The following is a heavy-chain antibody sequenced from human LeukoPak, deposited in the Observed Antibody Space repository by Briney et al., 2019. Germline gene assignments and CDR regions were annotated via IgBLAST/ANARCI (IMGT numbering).Heavy chain of an antibody. CDR1: GGSISSYY. V-gene: IGHV4-59*01. J-gene: IGHJ4*02. CDR3: ARAGSGYYPFDD. CDR2: VYYSGST. D-gene: IGHD3-22*01. Sequence: PSETLSLTCTVSGGSISSYYWSWIRQPPGKGLEWIGYVYYSGSTNYNPSLKSRVTISVDTSNNQLSLKLSSVTAADTAVYYCARAGSGYYPFDDWGQGTLVTASS.